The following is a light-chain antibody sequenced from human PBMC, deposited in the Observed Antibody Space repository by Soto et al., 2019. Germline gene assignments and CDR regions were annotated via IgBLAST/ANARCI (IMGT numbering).Light chain of an antibody. Sequence: SVLTQPASVSGSPGQSVTISCTGPRSDIGDSNFISWYQHSPGKAPRLLIYEVNNRPSGVSKRFSGSKAGNTASLTISALLDDDEADYFCASFRSGTILVFGSGTKVTVL. CDR1: RSDIGDSNF. V-gene: IGLV2-14*01. CDR2: EVN. CDR3: ASFRSGTILV. J-gene: IGLJ1*01.